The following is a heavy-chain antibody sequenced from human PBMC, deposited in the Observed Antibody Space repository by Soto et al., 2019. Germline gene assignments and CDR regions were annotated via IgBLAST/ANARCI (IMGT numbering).Heavy chain of an antibody. D-gene: IGHD2-21*01. CDR2: IYWDDDK. Sequence: SGPTLAHPPQTLTLTCTLSAFSLSTSGVGVGWLSQPPGKALEWLPFIYWDDDKRYSPSLKSRLTITKDTSKNQVVLTMTNMDPVDTATYYCARLVAAGITYYFDSWGQGTLVTVSS. CDR3: ARLVAAGITYYFDS. CDR1: AFSLSTSGVG. V-gene: IGHV2-5*02. J-gene: IGHJ4*02.